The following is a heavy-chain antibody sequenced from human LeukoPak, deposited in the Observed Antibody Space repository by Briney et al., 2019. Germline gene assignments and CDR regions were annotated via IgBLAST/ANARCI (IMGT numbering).Heavy chain of an antibody. D-gene: IGHD5-18*01. CDR2: ISRSGSTI. Sequence: PGGSLRLSCAASGFTFSDYYMSWIRQAPGKGLEWVSYISRSGSTIYYADSVKGRFTISRDNAKNSLYLQMNSLRDEDTAVYYCARVGYSYGLPRLRYFDYWGQGTLVTVSS. J-gene: IGHJ4*02. V-gene: IGHV3-11*04. CDR1: GFTFSDYY. CDR3: ARVGYSYGLPRLRYFDY.